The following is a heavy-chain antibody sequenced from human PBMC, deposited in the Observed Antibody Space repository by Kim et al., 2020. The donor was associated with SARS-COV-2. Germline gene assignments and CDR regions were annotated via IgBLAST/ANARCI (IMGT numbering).Heavy chain of an antibody. CDR3: AREFVDIVTYGAFDI. Sequence: GGSLRLSCAASGFTVSSNYMSWVRQAPGKGLEWVSVIYSGGSTYYADSVKGRFTISRDNSKNTLYLQMNSLRAEDTAVYYCAREFVDIVTYGAFDIWGQGTMVTVSS. V-gene: IGHV3-53*01. CDR1: GFTVSSNY. J-gene: IGHJ3*02. D-gene: IGHD5-12*01. CDR2: IYSGGST.